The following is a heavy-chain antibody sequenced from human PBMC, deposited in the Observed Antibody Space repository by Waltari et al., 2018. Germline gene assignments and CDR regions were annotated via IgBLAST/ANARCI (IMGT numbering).Heavy chain of an antibody. CDR2: INRGGNI. V-gene: IGHV4-34*01. J-gene: IGHJ1*01. CDR1: GGPFSGYY. D-gene: IGHD1-26*01. Sequence: QVHLQQWGAGLLKPSETLSLTCAVYGGPFSGYYWAWLRQPPGKGPEWVGAINRGGNINLNPSRKGRVIMSVDTSKNQVFLKVTSVTAADTAVYYWARAEQGGSAVGPDFQHWGQGTLVTVSS. CDR3: ARAEQGGSAVGPDFQH.